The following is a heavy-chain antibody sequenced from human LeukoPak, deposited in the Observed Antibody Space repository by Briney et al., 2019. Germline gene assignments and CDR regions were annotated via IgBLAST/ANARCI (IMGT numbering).Heavy chain of an antibody. D-gene: IGHD4-23*01. CDR3: ARVLGYGGTDY. CDR2: ISSGSSYR. J-gene: IGHJ4*02. V-gene: IGHV3-21*01. CDR1: GFTFSSYS. Sequence: GGSLRLSCAASGFTFSSYSMNWVRQGPGKGLEWVSSISSGSSYRYYADSVKGRFTISRDNAKNSLYLQMNSLRAEDTAVYYCARVLGYGGTDYWGQGTLVTVSS.